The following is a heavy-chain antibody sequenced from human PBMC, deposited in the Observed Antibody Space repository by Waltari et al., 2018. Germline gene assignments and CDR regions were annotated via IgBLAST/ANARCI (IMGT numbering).Heavy chain of an antibody. Sequence: QLQLQESGPGLVKPSEPLSLTCPVSGGSISRSIYYWGWFRQPPGKGVEWIGSIYYSGSTYYNPSLKSRVTISVDTSKNQFSLKLSSVTAADTAVYYCARHPAMTIMLWYFDLWGRGTLVTVSS. V-gene: IGHV4-39*01. CDR2: IYYSGST. J-gene: IGHJ2*01. CDR1: GGSISRSIYY. D-gene: IGHD2-8*01. CDR3: ARHPAMTIMLWYFDL.